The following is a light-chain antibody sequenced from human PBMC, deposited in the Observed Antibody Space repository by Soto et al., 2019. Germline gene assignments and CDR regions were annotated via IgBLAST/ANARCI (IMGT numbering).Light chain of an antibody. CDR3: QQSFASPFT. CDR2: TAS. Sequence: DIQMTQAPSSLSASIGDRVTISCRASQNISRFLSWYQQKPGKAPNLLIYTASSLQGGVPSRFSASGSGTDFTLTIRSLQPDDFAADSCQQSFASPFTFGPGTRIAIK. CDR1: QNISRF. V-gene: IGKV1-39*01. J-gene: IGKJ3*01.